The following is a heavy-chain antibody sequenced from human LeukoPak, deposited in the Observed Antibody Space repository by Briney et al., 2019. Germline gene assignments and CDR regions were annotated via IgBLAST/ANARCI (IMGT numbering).Heavy chain of an antibody. Sequence: ASGKLSCKASGGTFSSYAISCVRQAPGPGLECMGGIFSIFGTANYAQQFQGRVTITADESASTAYMELSSLRSEDTAVYYCARMVTLGNFDYWGQGTLVTVSS. CDR1: GGTFSSYA. J-gene: IGHJ4*02. D-gene: IGHD5-18*01. V-gene: IGHV1-69*13. CDR3: ARMVTLGNFDY. CDR2: IFSIFGTA.